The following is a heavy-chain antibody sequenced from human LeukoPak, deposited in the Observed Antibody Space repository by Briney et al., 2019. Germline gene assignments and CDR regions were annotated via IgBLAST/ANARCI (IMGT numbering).Heavy chain of an antibody. Sequence: GGSLRLSCAASGFTFSSYSMNWVRQAPGKGLEWVSYISSSSSNIYYADSVKGRYTIYRENDKNSRYVQMNRLRGEETAVYECARERSYGARSPNYYYGMDVWGQGTTVTVSS. D-gene: IGHD5-18*01. V-gene: IGHV3-48*01. CDR2: ISSSSSNI. CDR1: GFTFSSYS. CDR3: ARERSYGARSPNYYYGMDV. J-gene: IGHJ6*02.